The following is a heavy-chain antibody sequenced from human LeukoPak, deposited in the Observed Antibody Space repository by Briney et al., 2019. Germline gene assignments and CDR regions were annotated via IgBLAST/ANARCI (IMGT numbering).Heavy chain of an antibody. CDR2: IYHSGSS. J-gene: IGHJ4*02. D-gene: IGHD3-16*02. CDR3: ARAGERLDYVWGSYRFDY. CDR1: GYSISSGYY. V-gene: IGHV4-38-2*02. Sequence: SETLSLTCIVSGYSISSGYYWGWIRQPPGKGLEWIGSIYHSGSSLYNPSLKSRVTISVDTSKNQFSLKLRSMTAADTAVYYCARAGERLDYVWGSYRFDYWGQGTLVTVSS.